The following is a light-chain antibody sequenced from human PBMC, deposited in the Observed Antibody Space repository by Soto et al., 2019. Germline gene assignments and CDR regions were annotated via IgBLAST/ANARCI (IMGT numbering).Light chain of an antibody. Sequence: QSVLTQPPSASGSLGQSVTISCTGTSSDVGGYNYVSWHQQHPGKAPKVMIYEVTKRPPGVPDRFSGSKSGNPASLTVSGLQAEDEADYYCSSFAGGGNPVLLGGGTKLPVL. J-gene: IGLJ2*01. CDR3: SSFAGGGNPVL. V-gene: IGLV2-8*01. CDR2: EVT. CDR1: SSDVGGYNY.